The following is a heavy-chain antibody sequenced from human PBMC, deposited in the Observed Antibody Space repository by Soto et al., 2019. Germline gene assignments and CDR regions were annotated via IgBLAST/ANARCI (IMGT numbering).Heavy chain of an antibody. D-gene: IGHD6-6*01. J-gene: IGHJ6*02. CDR2: INSDESST. Sequence: PGGSLRLSCAASGFTFSSYWMHWVRQAPGKGLVWVSRINSDESSTSYADSVKGRFTISRDNAKNTLYLQMNSLRAEDTAVYYCARDKYSSSSGGRDGMDVWGQGTTVTVSS. CDR3: ARDKYSSSSGGRDGMDV. V-gene: IGHV3-74*01. CDR1: GFTFSSYW.